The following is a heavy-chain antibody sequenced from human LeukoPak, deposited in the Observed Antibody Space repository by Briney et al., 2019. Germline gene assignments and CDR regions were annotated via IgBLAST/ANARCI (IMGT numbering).Heavy chain of an antibody. V-gene: IGHV4-34*01. Sequence: SETLSLTCAVYGGSSRGYYWNWLWIRQSPGKGLEWIGEINDSASSNYNPYLKSRATISATKSLNQSSRRLSSVTAADTAVYFCTRGATRRSFGEDYYYYMDVWGKGTTVTVSS. CDR3: TRGATRRSFGEDYYYYMDV. J-gene: IGHJ6*03. CDR2: INDSASS. D-gene: IGHD3-10*01. CDR1: GGSSRGYY.